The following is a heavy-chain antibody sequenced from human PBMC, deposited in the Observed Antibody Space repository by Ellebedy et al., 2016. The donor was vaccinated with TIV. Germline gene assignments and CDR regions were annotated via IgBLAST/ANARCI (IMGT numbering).Heavy chain of an antibody. CDR1: GYTFIGYY. V-gene: IGHV1-2*02. J-gene: IGHJ6*02. D-gene: IGHD1-26*01. CDR3: ARQRPASGDSYSGMDV. CDR2: IDPNSGDT. Sequence: ASVKVSCKASGYTFIGYYIHWVRQAPGQGLEWMGWIDPNSGDTRSAQKFQGRVNMTRDTSINTAYMGLRRLRSDDTAVIYCARQRPASGDSYSGMDVWGRGTTVTVSS.